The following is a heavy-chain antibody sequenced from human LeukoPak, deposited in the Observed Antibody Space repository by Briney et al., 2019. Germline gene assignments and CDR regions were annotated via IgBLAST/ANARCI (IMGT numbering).Heavy chain of an antibody. D-gene: IGHD3-10*01. J-gene: IGHJ5*02. V-gene: IGHV1-2*02. CDR2: INPHSGAT. Sequence: GASVKVSCKASGYTFTGYYIHWVRQAPGQGPEWMGWINPHSGATNYAQKFQGRVTMTRDTSISMAFMELSSLRSDDTAMYYCSRDLLMYYSGSGESTWGQGTQVTVSS. CDR1: GYTFTGYY. CDR3: SRDLLMYYSGSGEST.